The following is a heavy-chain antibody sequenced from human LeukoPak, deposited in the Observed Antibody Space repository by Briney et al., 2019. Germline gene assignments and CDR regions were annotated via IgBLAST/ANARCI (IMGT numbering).Heavy chain of an antibody. CDR3: APEGDGYILFDY. Sequence: PGRSLRLSCAGSRFTFSSYGMHWVRQAPGKGLEWVAVISYDGSNKYYADSVKGRFTISRDNSKNTLYLQMNSLRVEDTAVYYCAPEGDGYILFDYWGQGTLVTVSS. J-gene: IGHJ4*02. V-gene: IGHV3-30*03. CDR1: RFTFSSYG. CDR2: ISYDGSNK. D-gene: IGHD5-24*01.